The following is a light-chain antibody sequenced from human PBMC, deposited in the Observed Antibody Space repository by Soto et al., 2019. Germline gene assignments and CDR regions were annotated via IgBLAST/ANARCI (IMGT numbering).Light chain of an antibody. J-gene: IGLJ3*02. CDR1: SSDVGGYNY. Sequence: QSALTQPRSVSGSPGQSVTISCTGTSSDVGGYNYVSWYQQHPGKAPKLIIHEVTKRPSGVPDRISGSKSGNTASLTVSGLQAEDEADYYCSSYADRNKFLFGGGTKLTVL. CDR3: SSYADRNKFL. CDR2: EVT. V-gene: IGLV2-8*01.